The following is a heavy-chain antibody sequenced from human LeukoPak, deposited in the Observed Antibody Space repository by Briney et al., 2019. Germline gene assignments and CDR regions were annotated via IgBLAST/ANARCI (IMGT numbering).Heavy chain of an antibody. CDR1: GYTFTGYY. J-gene: IGHJ3*02. Sequence: ASVKVSCKASGYTFTGYYMHWVRQAPGQGLEWMGWINPNSGGTNYAQKFQGRVTMTRDTSISTAYMELSRPRSDDTAVYYCARSPVAGTRRGAFDIWGQGTMVTVSS. V-gene: IGHV1-2*02. CDR2: INPNSGGT. D-gene: IGHD6-19*01. CDR3: ARSPVAGTRRGAFDI.